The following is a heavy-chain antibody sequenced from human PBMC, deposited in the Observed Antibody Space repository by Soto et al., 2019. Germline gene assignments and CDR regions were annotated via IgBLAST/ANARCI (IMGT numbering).Heavy chain of an antibody. Sequence: SGPTLVNPTQTLTLTCTFSGFSITGNGEGVGWIRQPPGKVLEWLALIYWADDKRYSPSLRNRLTITLDNSKDQVILTMTDMGPADTATYYCAHGYVQLLATFHYFDSWGQGTQVTVS. CDR2: IYWADDK. D-gene: IGHD2-2*01. CDR3: AHGYVQLLATFHYFDS. J-gene: IGHJ4*02. CDR1: GFSITGNGEG. V-gene: IGHV2-5*02.